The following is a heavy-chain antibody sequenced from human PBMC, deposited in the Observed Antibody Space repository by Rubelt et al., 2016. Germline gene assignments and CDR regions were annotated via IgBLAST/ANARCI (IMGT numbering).Heavy chain of an antibody. J-gene: IGHJ4*02. CDR1: GASISSSPYY. CDR2: VYSSGST. Sequence: QLQLQESGPRLVKPSETLSLTCTVSGASISSSPYYWGWLRQPPGKGLARIGSVYSSGSTAYNPSLKSRVTISVDTSKNQISLELGSGTAADTEVYDCASIPIGSACYDSWGQGTLVTVSS. CDR3: ASIPIGSACYDS. V-gene: IGHV4-39*01. D-gene: IGHD2-15*01.